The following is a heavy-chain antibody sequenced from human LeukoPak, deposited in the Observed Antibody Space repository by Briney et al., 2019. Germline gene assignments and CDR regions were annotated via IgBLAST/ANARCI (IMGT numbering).Heavy chain of an antibody. CDR3: ARLHSWSFEFDY. D-gene: IGHD1-26*01. J-gene: IGHJ4*02. CDR2: IYYSGST. V-gene: IGHV4-59*08. CDR1: GGSISSYY. Sequence: SETLSLTCTVSGGSISSYYWSWIRQPPGKGLEWIGYIYYSGSTNYNPSLKSRVTISVDTSKNQFSLKLSSMTAPDTAVYYCARLHSWSFEFDYWGQGTLVTVS.